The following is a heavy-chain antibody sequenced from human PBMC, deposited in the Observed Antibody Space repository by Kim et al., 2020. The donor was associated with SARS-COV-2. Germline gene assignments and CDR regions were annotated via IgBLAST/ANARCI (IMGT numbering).Heavy chain of an antibody. J-gene: IGHJ6*02. D-gene: IGHD5-18*01. V-gene: IGHV4-34*01. CDR3: ARGWGSWIQLWLRYGMDV. Sequence: KSRVTISVDTSKNQFSLKLSSVTAADTAVYYCARGWGSWIQLWLRYGMDVWGQGTTVTVSS.